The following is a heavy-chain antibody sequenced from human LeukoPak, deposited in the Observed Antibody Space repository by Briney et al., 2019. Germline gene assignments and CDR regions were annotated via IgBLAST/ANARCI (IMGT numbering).Heavy chain of an antibody. CDR3: SRGVADDILTGYIYYFDY. D-gene: IGHD3-9*01. J-gene: IGHJ4*02. V-gene: IGHV3-21*01. CDR2: ISSSSSYI. CDR1: GFAFSTYS. Sequence: SGGSLRLSCAASGFAFSTYSMNWVRQAPGKGLEWVSSISSSSSYIYYADSVKGRFTISRDNAKNSLYLQMNSLRAEDTALYYCSRGVADDILTGYIYYFDYWGQGTLVTVSS.